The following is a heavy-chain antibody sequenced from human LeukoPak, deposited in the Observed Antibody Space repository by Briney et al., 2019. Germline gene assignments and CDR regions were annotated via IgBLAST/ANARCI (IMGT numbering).Heavy chain of an antibody. V-gene: IGHV3-30*02. CDR3: AKGPIVGTFDY. CDR1: GFTFSSYG. D-gene: IGHD1-26*01. Sequence: GGSLRLSCAASGFTFSSYGMHWVRRAPGKGLEWVAFIQFDGSYKYYADFVKGRFTISRDNSKNTLYLQMNSLRVEDTAVYYCAKGPIVGTFDYWGQGTLVTVSS. J-gene: IGHJ4*02. CDR2: IQFDGSYK.